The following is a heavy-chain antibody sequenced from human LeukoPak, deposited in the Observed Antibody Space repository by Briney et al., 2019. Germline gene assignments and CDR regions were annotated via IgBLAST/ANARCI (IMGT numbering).Heavy chain of an antibody. CDR3: ARGPNY. Sequence: GGSLRLSCAASGFTFSSYTMSWVRQAPGKGLEWVSTITTSDGNTYYADSVKGRFTVSRDNSKNTLYLQMNSLRAEDTAVYYCARGPNYWGQGTLVTVSS. V-gene: IGHV3-23*01. J-gene: IGHJ4*02. CDR1: GFTFSSYT. CDR2: ITTSDGNT.